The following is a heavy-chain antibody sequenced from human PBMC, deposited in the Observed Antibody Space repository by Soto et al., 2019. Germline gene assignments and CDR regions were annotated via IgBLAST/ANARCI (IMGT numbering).Heavy chain of an antibody. V-gene: IGHV1-18*01. CDR2: ISPHNDRT. CDR3: ARDLYYSSGRYFDHDAFDI. Sequence: QVQLVQSGADVKKPGASVKVSCKASGYNFTSYGISWVRQAPGQGLEWMGWISPHNDRTKYARRFQDRATMTTETPTSTVYMELGSLRSDDTAVYYCARDLYYSSGRYFDHDAFDIWGQGTVVPVSS. J-gene: IGHJ3*02. CDR1: GYNFTSYG. D-gene: IGHD6-19*01.